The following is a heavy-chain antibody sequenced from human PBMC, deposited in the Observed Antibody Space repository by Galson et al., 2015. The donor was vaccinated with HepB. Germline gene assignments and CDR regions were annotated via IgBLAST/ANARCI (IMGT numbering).Heavy chain of an antibody. CDR1: GFTFSSYG. CDR2: ISYDGSNK. V-gene: IGHV3-30*18. Sequence: SLRLSCAASGFTFSSYGMHWVRQAPGKGLEWVAVISYDGSNKYYADSVKGRFTISRDNSKNTLYLQMNSLRAEDTAVYYCAKPYYDSSGYYYGGAFDIWGQGTMVTVSS. CDR3: AKPYYDSSGYYYGGAFDI. J-gene: IGHJ3*02. D-gene: IGHD3-22*01.